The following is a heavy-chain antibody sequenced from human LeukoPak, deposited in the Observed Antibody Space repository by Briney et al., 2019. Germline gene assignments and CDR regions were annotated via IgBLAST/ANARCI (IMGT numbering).Heavy chain of an antibody. CDR3: ARVRRSSGISYYYMDV. Sequence: GGSLRLSCAASGFTFSSYGMHGVRQAPGKGLEWVAFIRYDGSNKYYADSVKGRFTISRDNSKNTLYLQMNSLRAEDTAVYYCARVRRSSGISYYYMDVWGKGTTVTISS. D-gene: IGHD3-10*01. CDR1: GFTFSSYG. J-gene: IGHJ6*03. CDR2: IRYDGSNK. V-gene: IGHV3-30*02.